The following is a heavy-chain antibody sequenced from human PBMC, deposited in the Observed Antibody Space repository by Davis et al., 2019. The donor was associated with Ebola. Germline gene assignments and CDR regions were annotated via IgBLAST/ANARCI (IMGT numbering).Heavy chain of an antibody. CDR2: FHPGTSDV. J-gene: IGHJ4*02. Sequence: GESLKISCKASGYSFETHWIGWVRQMPGKGLEWITHFHPGTSDVRYSPSFQGQVTISVDKSIRTAYLHWSSLKASDTAMYYCTSQGHRVTYLIHDYWGQGTHVIVSS. V-gene: IGHV5-51*01. CDR3: TSQGHRVTYLIHDY. CDR1: GYSFETHW. D-gene: IGHD4-11*01.